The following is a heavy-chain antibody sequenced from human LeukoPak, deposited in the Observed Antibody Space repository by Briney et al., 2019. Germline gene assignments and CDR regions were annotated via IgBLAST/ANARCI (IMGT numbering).Heavy chain of an antibody. Sequence: GGSLRLSCAASGFTFSSYWMHWVRQAPGKGLVWVSRINSDGSSTSYADSVRGRFTISRDNAKNTLYLQMSSLRAEDTAVYSCARQRRYCSGDSCYQRTFDFWGQGTLVTVSS. CDR1: GFTFSSYW. CDR3: ARQRRYCSGDSCYQRTFDF. D-gene: IGHD2-15*01. V-gene: IGHV3-74*01. CDR2: INSDGSST. J-gene: IGHJ4*02.